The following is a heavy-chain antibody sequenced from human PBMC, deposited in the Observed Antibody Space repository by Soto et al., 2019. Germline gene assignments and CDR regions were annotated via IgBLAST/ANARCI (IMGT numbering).Heavy chain of an antibody. CDR2: IIPIFGAP. J-gene: IGHJ4*02. D-gene: IGHD4-17*01. Sequence: QVQLVQSGAELKKPGSSVKVSCKASGGTFSNYAISWVRQAPGQGLEWVGGIIPIFGAPNYAQRFQGRVTITADDXXSTAYMELSSLRSEDTAVYYCASSYGDNSGYYFDYWGQGTLVTVSS. CDR1: GGTFSNYA. CDR3: ASSYGDNSGYYFDY. V-gene: IGHV1-69*12.